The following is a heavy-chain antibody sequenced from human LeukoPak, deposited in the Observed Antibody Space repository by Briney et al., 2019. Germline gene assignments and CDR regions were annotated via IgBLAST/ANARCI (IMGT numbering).Heavy chain of an antibody. CDR3: ARRDFWSGPVDY. J-gene: IGHJ4*02. CDR1: GDPLSSYY. D-gene: IGHD3-3*01. CDR2: IYYSGST. V-gene: IGHV4-59*01. Sequence: PSETLSLTCTVPGDPLSSYYWSWVRQPPGKGLEWFGYIYYSGSTNYNPSLKSRVTISVDTSKNQFSLKLSSVTAADTAVYYCARRDFWSGPVDYWGQGTLVTVSS.